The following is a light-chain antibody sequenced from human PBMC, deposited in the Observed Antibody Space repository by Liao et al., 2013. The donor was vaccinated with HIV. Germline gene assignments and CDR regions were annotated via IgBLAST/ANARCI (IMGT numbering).Light chain of an antibody. CDR3: QAWDTNTVV. CDR2: QGS. CDR1: KLGDRY. Sequence: SYELTQPPSVSVSPGQTASITCSGDKLGDRYACWYQQKPGQSPVLVIYQGSKRPSGIPERFSGSNSGTTATLTISGTQAVDEAEYYCQAWDTNTVVFGGGTKLTV. J-gene: IGLJ2*01. V-gene: IGLV3-1*01.